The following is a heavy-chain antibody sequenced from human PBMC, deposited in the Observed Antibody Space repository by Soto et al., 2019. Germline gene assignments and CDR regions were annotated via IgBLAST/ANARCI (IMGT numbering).Heavy chain of an antibody. V-gene: IGHV1-69*12. D-gene: IGHD2-15*01. CDR2: IIPIFGTA. CDR3: ARVDCSGGSCFGAYNWFDP. Sequence: QVQLVQSGAEVKKPGSSVKVSCKASGGTFSSYAISWVRQAPGQGLEWMGGIIPIFGTANYAQKFQGRVTINADESTSTAYMELSSLRSEDTAVYYCARVDCSGGSCFGAYNWFDPWGQGTLVTVSS. J-gene: IGHJ5*02. CDR1: GGTFSSYA.